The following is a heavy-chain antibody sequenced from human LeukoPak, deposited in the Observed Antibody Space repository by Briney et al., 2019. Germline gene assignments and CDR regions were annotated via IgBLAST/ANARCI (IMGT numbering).Heavy chain of an antibody. D-gene: IGHD1-26*01. Sequence: GASVKVSCKASGGTFSSYAISWVRQAPGQGLEWMGGIIPIFGTANYAQKFQGRVTITADESTSTAYMELSSLRSEDTAVYYCARDRGYSGSYRYFDYWGQGTLVTVSS. J-gene: IGHJ4*02. CDR2: IIPIFGTA. V-gene: IGHV1-69*01. CDR3: ARDRGYSGSYRYFDY. CDR1: GGTFSSYA.